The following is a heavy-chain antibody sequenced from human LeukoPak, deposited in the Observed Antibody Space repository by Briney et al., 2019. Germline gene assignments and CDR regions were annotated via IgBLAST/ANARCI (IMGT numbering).Heavy chain of an antibody. J-gene: IGHJ4*02. CDR2: IYYSGST. CDR1: GGSFSGYY. D-gene: IGHD6-13*01. V-gene: IGHV4-59*01. Sequence: SETLSLTCAVYGGSFSGYYWSWIRQPPGKGLEWIGYIYYSGSTNYNPSLKSRVTISVDTSKNQFSLKLSSVTAADTAVYYCARGIAAAGMGDYWGQGTLVTVSS. CDR3: ARGIAAAGMGDY.